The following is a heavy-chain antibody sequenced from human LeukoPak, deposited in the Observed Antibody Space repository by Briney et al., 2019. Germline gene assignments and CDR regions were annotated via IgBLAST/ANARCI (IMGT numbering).Heavy chain of an antibody. Sequence: GGSLRLSCAASGLVFGKYAMAWVRQAPGKGLDFFSIIGDDSSFTYYLDSVKGRSTIFRDNSKNTLYLHMNSLKAEDTAVYYCAKGQCSGPGCDSFDYWGQGTLVTVSS. CDR1: GLVFGKYA. D-gene: IGHD5-12*01. V-gene: IGHV3-23*01. J-gene: IGHJ4*02. CDR2: IGDDSSFT. CDR3: AKGQCSGPGCDSFDY.